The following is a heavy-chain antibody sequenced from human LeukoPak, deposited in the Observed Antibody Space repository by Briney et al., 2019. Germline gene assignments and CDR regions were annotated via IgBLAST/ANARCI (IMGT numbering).Heavy chain of an antibody. Sequence: KPSETLSLTCAVYGGSFSGYYWSWIRQPPGKGLEWIGEINHSGSTNYNPSLKSRVTISVDTSKNQFSLKLSSVTAADTAVYYCARQSGSVRGYSGYRLDYWGQGTLVTVSS. CDR2: INHSGST. J-gene: IGHJ4*02. CDR1: GGSFSGYY. D-gene: IGHD5-12*01. V-gene: IGHV4-34*01. CDR3: ARQSGSVRGYSGYRLDY.